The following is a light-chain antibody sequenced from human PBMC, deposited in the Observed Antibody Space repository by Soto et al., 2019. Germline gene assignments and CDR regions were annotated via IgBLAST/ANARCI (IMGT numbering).Light chain of an antibody. J-gene: IGKJ1*01. CDR1: QGISSW. Sequence: DIQMTQSPSSVSASVGDRVTITCRASQGISSWLAWYQQKPGKAPELLIYDASTLESGVPSRFSGSGSGTEFSLTISSLQPDDFATFYCQQYSSYSEAFGQGTKVDIK. CDR2: DAS. CDR3: QQYSSYSEA. V-gene: IGKV1-5*01.